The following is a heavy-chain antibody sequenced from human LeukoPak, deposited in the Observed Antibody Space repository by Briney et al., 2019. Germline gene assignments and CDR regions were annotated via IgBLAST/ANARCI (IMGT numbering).Heavy chain of an antibody. CDR2: ISNSRHPT. CDR3: AKCPASANCYTGFDY. CDR1: GFTLSSYG. D-gene: IGHD2-2*02. J-gene: IGHJ4*02. V-gene: IGHV3-23*01. Sequence: PGGSLRLAWAASGFTLSSYGMGWVRQARGKGREWGSVISNSRHPTYHPDSVKGRFTISRDNSKTTPYLQINSLRAEDTAVYYCAKCPASANCYTGFDYWGQGTLVTVSS.